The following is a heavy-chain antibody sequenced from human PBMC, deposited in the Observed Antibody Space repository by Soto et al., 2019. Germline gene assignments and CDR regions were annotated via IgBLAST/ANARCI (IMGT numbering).Heavy chain of an antibody. CDR2: IYYSGST. CDR1: GGSISSGGYY. V-gene: IGHV4-61*08. CDR3: ARVGPLIPYYSSSPDSFDY. J-gene: IGHJ4*02. Sequence: PSETLSLTCTVSGGSISSGGYYWSWIRQHPGKGLEWIGYIYYSGSTNYNPSLKSRVTISVDTSKNQFSLKLSSVTAADTAVYYCARVGPLIPYYSSSPDSFDYWGQGTLVTVSS. D-gene: IGHD6-6*01.